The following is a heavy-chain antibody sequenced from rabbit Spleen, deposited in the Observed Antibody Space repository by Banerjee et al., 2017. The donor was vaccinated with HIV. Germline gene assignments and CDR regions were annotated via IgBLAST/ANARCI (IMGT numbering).Heavy chain of an antibody. CDR3: ARDLAGVIGWNFNL. CDR2: IDAGSSGST. Sequence: QEQLEESGGDLVKPGASLTLTCTASGFSFSANYWICWVRQAPGKGLEWIACIDAGSSGSTYYASWAKGRFTVSKTSSTTVTLQMTSLTVADTATYFCARDLAGVIGWNFNLWGQGTLVTVS. V-gene: IGHV1S45*01. J-gene: IGHJ4*01. D-gene: IGHD4-1*01. CDR1: GFSFSANYW.